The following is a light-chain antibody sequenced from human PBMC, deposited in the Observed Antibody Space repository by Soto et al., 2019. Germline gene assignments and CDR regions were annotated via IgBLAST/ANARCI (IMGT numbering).Light chain of an antibody. CDR2: NNN. CDR3: QSYDGSLRGV. J-gene: IGLJ3*02. Sequence: QAVVTQPPSVSGAPGQRVTISCTGSSSNIGAGYDVHWYQQLPGTAPKLLIYNNNNRPSGVPDRFSGSKSGNSASLAITGLQAEDEADYYCQSYDGSLRGVFGGGTQLTVL. V-gene: IGLV1-40*01. CDR1: SSNIGAGYD.